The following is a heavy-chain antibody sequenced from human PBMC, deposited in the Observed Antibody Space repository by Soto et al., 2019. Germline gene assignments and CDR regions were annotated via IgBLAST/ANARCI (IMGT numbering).Heavy chain of an antibody. D-gene: IGHD3-3*01. CDR3: AKRSSSFTFDY. J-gene: IGHJ4*02. CDR1: GFTFSSYA. V-gene: IGHV3-23*01. CDR2: ISGSDDST. Sequence: EVQLLESGGGLVQPGESLRLSCAASGFTFSSYAMSWVRQAPGKGLEWVSVISGSDDSTYYADSVKGRLTISRDNSKNTLYLQMNSLRVEDTAIYYCAKRSSSFTFDYWGQGTLVTVSS.